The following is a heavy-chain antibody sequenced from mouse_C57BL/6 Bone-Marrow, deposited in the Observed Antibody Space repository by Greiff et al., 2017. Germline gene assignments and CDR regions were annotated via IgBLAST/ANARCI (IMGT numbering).Heavy chain of an antibody. D-gene: IGHD2-3*01. CDR1: GFNIKDDY. J-gene: IGHJ2*01. Sequence: VQVVESGAELVRPGASVKLSCTASGFNIKDDYIHWVKQRPEQGLEWIGWIDPEIGDTEYASKFQGKATITSDTSSNTAYLQLSSLTSEDTAVYYCSSFDGNYFDFWGQGTPLTVAS. CDR3: SSFDGNYFDF. V-gene: IGHV14-4*01. CDR2: IDPEIGDT.